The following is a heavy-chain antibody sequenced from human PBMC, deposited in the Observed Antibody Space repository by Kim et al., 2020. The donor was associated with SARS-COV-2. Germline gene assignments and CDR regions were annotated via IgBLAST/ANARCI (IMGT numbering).Heavy chain of an antibody. CDR1: GYTFNMYG. CDR2: ISAYNGKT. D-gene: IGHD6-19*01. Sequence: ASVKVSCKTSGYTFNMYGINWVRQAPGQGLEWMGWISAYNGKTKNVQNLQGRVTMTTDTSTSTAYMELKNLRSDDTAVYYCATAIGTGWFFGYWGQGTLVTVSS. V-gene: IGHV1-18*01. J-gene: IGHJ4*02. CDR3: ATAIGTGWFFGY.